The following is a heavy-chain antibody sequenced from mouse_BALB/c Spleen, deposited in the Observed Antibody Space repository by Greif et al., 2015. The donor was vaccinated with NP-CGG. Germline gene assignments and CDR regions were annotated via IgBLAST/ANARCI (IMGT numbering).Heavy chain of an antibody. Sequence: EVKLVESGGGLVQPGGSQKLSCAASGFTFSSFGMHWVRQAPEKGLEWVAYISSGSSTIYYADTVRGRFTISRGDPKNILFLQMTSLRSEDTAMYYCARSDGSMDYWGQGTSVTVSS. D-gene: IGHD1-2*01. CDR2: ISSGSSTI. V-gene: IGHV5-17*02. J-gene: IGHJ4*01. CDR1: GFTFSSFG. CDR3: ARSDGSMDY.